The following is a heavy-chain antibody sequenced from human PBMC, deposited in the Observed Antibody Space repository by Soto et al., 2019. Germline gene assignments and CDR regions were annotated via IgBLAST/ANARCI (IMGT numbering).Heavy chain of an antibody. V-gene: IGHV1-69*02. CDR2: IIPILGIA. J-gene: IGHJ3*02. D-gene: IGHD2-21*02. CDR3: ARPIAYCGGDCYSEAFDI. Sequence: QVQLVQSGAEVKKPGSSVKVSCKAAGGTFSSYTISWVRQAPGQGLEWMGRIIPILGIANYAQKFQGRVTITADKSTSTAYMELSRLRSEDTAVYYCARPIAYCGGDCYSEAFDIWGQGTMVTVSS. CDR1: GGTFSSYT.